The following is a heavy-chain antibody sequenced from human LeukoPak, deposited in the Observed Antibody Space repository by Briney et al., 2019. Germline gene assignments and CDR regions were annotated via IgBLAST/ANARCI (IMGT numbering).Heavy chain of an antibody. V-gene: IGHV1-3*01. CDR2: INAGNGNT. Sequence: ASVKVSCKASGYTFTSYAMHWVRQAPGQRLEWMGWINAGNGNTKYSQKFQGRVTITRDTSASTAYVELSSLRSEDTAVYYCARVRGGWFPLDYWGQGTLVTVSS. J-gene: IGHJ4*02. D-gene: IGHD6-19*01. CDR3: ARVRGGWFPLDY. CDR1: GYTFTSYA.